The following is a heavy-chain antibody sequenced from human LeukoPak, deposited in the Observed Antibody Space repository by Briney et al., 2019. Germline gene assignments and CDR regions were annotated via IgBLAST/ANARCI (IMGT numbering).Heavy chain of an antibody. J-gene: IGHJ3*02. Sequence: PGGSLRLSCAASGFTFSSYSMNWVRQAPGKGLEWVSSISSSSSYIYYADSVKGRFTISRDNAKNSLYLQMNSLRAEDTAVYYCARGVTMVDDAFDIWGQGTMVTVSS. CDR2: ISSSSSYI. D-gene: IGHD3-10*01. V-gene: IGHV3-21*01. CDR1: GFTFSSYS. CDR3: ARGVTMVDDAFDI.